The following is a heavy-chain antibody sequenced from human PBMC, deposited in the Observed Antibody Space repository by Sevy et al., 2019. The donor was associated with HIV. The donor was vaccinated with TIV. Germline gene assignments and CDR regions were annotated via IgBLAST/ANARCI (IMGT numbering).Heavy chain of an antibody. J-gene: IGHJ3*02. V-gene: IGHV3-30-3*01. CDR1: GFTFSSYA. Sequence: GGSLRLSCAASGFTFSSYAMHWVRQAPGKGLEWVAVISYDGSNKYYADSVKGRFTISRDNSKNTLYLQMNSLRAEDTAVYYCARDKGRITMVRGNAFDIWGQGTMVTVSS. CDR2: ISYDGSNK. CDR3: ARDKGRITMVRGNAFDI. D-gene: IGHD3-10*01.